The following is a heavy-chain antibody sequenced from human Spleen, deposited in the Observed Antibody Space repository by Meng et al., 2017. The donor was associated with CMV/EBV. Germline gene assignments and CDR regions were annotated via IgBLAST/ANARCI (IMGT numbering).Heavy chain of an antibody. CDR1: GDSVRSGDYY. Sequence: SETLSLTCTVSGDSVRSGDYYWTWIRQPPGKGLEWIGYIYYSGNTYYNPSLKSRVTISVDTSKNQFSLKLSSVTAADTAVYYCARGVTRLYFDYWGQGTLVTVSS. J-gene: IGHJ4*02. CDR3: ARGVTRLYFDY. D-gene: IGHD2-21*02. CDR2: IYYSGNT. V-gene: IGHV4-30-4*08.